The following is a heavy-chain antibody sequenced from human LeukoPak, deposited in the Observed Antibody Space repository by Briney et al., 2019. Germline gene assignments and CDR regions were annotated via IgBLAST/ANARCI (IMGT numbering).Heavy chain of an antibody. Sequence: SETLSLTCTISGDSISNYYWSWIRQPPGRGLEWIGYIYYSGGTDYNPSLKSRVSISVDTSKTHFSLKLTSVTAADTAVYYCARTGYCSSKYCDYYGMDVWGQGTTVIVPS. V-gene: IGHV4-59*01. CDR1: GDSISNYY. CDR2: IYYSGGT. D-gene: IGHD6-13*01. J-gene: IGHJ6*02. CDR3: ARTGYCSSKYCDYYGMDV.